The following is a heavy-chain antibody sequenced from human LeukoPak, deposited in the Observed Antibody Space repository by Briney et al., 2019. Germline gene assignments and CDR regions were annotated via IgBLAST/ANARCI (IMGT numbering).Heavy chain of an antibody. Sequence: SETLSLTCTVSGGSISSSSYYWGWIRQPPGKGLEWIGSIYYSGSTYYNPSLKSRVTISVDTSKNQFSLKLSSVTAADTAVYYCARDRGWVPNYYGSGSPSDYGMDVWGQGTTVTVSS. D-gene: IGHD3-10*01. J-gene: IGHJ6*02. CDR1: GGSISSSSYY. CDR3: ARDRGWVPNYYGSGSPSDYGMDV. V-gene: IGHV4-39*07. CDR2: IYYSGST.